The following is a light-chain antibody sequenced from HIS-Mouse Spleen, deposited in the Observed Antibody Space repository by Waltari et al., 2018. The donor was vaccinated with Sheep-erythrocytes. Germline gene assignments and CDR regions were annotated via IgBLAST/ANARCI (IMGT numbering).Light chain of an antibody. V-gene: IGKV1D-13*01. CDR2: DAS. Sequence: AIQLTQSPSSLSASVGDRFTIPCRASQGISSALAWYQQKPGKAPKLLICDASSLESGVPSRFSGSGSGTDFTLTISSLQPEDFATYYCQQFNNYPRTFGQGTKVEIK. CDR3: QQFNNYPRT. CDR1: QGISSA. J-gene: IGKJ1*01.